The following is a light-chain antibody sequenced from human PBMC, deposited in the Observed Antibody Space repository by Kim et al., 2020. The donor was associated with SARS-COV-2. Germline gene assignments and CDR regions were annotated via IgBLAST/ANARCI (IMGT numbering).Light chain of an antibody. V-gene: IGKV1-13*02. Sequence: AIQLTQSPSSLSASVGDRVTITCRASQGISSALAWYQQKPGKAPKLLIYDASSLQSGVPSRFSGSGSGTDFTLIISSLQPEDFATYYCQQFNSYPLTFGGGTKVDIK. J-gene: IGKJ4*01. CDR1: QGISSA. CDR2: DAS. CDR3: QQFNSYPLT.